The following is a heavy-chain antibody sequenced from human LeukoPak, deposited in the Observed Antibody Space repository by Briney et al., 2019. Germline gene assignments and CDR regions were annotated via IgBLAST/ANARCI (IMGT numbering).Heavy chain of an antibody. Sequence: GGSLRLSCAASGFTFSSYAMSWVRQAPEKGLEWVSSIRGTGGDINYADSVKGRFTISRDNSKNTLYLQMSSLRVEDTAVYYSGRDPNGDYIGAFDFWGQGTVVTVSS. CDR2: IRGTGGDI. D-gene: IGHD4-17*01. J-gene: IGHJ3*01. CDR3: GRDPNGDYIGAFDF. CDR1: GFTFSSYA. V-gene: IGHV3-23*01.